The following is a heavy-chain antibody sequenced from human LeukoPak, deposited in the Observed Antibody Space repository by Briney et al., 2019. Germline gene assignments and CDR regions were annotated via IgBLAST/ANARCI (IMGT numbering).Heavy chain of an antibody. CDR2: IYYSGST. CDR3: ARAFRYSSGWYVLYYYYGMDV. CDR1: GASISSYY. J-gene: IGHJ6*02. Sequence: PSEALSLTCTVSGASISSYYWSWIRQPPGKGLEWIGYIYYSGSTNYNPSLKSRVTISVDTSKNQFSLKLSSVTAADTAVYYCARAFRYSSGWYVLYYYYGMDVWGQGTTVTVSS. V-gene: IGHV4-59*12. D-gene: IGHD6-19*01.